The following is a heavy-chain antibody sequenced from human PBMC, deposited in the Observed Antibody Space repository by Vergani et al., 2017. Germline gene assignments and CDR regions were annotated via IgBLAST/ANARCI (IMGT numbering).Heavy chain of an antibody. Sequence: QVQLVESGGGVVQPGRSLRLSCAASGFTFSSYGMHWVRQAPGKGLEWVAVISYDGSKKYYADSVKGRFTISRDNSKNTLYLQMNSLRAEDTAVYYCAREGSGGRRYCSSTSCYSYYMDVWGKGTTVTVSS. CDR2: ISYDGSKK. CDR3: AREGSGGRRYCSSTSCYSYYMDV. J-gene: IGHJ6*03. CDR1: GFTFSSYG. V-gene: IGHV3-30*03. D-gene: IGHD2-2*01.